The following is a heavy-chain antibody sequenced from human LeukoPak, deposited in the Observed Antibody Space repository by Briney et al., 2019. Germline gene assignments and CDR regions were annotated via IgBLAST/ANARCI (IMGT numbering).Heavy chain of an antibody. CDR1: GGSISSSSYY. CDR2: IYYSGST. J-gene: IGHJ4*02. Sequence: PSETLSLTCTVSGGSISSSSYYWGWIRQPPGKGLEWIGSIYYSGSTYYNPSLKSRVTISVDTFKNQFSLKLSSVTAADTAVYYCARLQSPYYFDYWGQGTLVTVSS. CDR3: ARLQSPYYFDY. V-gene: IGHV4-39*07.